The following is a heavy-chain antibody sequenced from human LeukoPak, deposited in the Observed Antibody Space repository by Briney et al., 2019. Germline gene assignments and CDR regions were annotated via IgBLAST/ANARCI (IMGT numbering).Heavy chain of an antibody. J-gene: IGHJ4*02. CDR1: GGSISSSSYY. D-gene: IGHD6-13*01. CDR2: IYYSGST. Sequence: SETLSLTCTVSGGSISSSSYYWSWIRQPPGKGLEWIGYIYYSGSTNYNPSLKSRVAISVDTSKNQFSLKLSSVTAADTAVFYCVAGTWTLYYFDYWGQGTLVTVSS. CDR3: VAGTWTLYYFDY. V-gene: IGHV4-61*05.